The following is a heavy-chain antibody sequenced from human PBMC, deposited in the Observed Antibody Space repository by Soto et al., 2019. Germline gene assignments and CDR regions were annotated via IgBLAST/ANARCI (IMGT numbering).Heavy chain of an antibody. CDR3: ARDPQSGWFDY. Sequence: SETLSLTCTVSGYSISSGYYWGWIRQPPGKGLEWIGSIYHSGSTYYNPSLKSRVTISVDTSKNQFSLKLSSVTAADTAVYYCARDPQSGWFDYWGQGTLVTVSS. D-gene: IGHD6-19*01. CDR2: IYHSGST. J-gene: IGHJ4*02. CDR1: GYSISSGYY. V-gene: IGHV4-38-2*02.